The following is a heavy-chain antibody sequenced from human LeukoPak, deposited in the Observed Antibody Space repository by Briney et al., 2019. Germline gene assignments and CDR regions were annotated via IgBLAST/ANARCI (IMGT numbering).Heavy chain of an antibody. V-gene: IGHV3-21*01. CDR1: GFTFSSYS. CDR3: ARDCSSTSCYTSGGDY. Sequence: GGSLRLSCAASGFTFSSYSMNWVRQAPGKGLEWVSSISSSSSYIYYADSVKGRFTISRDNAKNSLYLQMNSLRAEDTAVYYCARDCSSTSCYTSGGDYWGQGTLVTASS. D-gene: IGHD2-2*02. CDR2: ISSSSSYI. J-gene: IGHJ4*02.